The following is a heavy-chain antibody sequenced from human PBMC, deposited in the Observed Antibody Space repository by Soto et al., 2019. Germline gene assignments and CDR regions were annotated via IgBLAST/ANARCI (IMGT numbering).Heavy chain of an antibody. D-gene: IGHD5-18*01. CDR1: GGSISNYY. CDR3: ARLRPGYSHVYEGGFDY. CDR2: IFYTGTT. J-gene: IGHJ4*02. V-gene: IGHV4-59*08. Sequence: QVQLQESGPGLVKPSETLSLTCTVSGGSISNYYWSWIRQPPGEGLEWIGYIFYTGTTNYNPSLKSRVTISVDTSKDQFSLKLSSVTAADTAVYYCARLRPGYSHVYEGGFDYWGQGTLVTVSS.